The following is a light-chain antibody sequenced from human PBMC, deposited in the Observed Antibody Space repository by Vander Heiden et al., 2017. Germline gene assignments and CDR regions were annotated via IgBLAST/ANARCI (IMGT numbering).Light chain of an antibody. Sequence: SSVLTQPPSVSVAPGKTARITCGGNNSGSKSVHWYQQKPGNAPVLVVYDDSDGPSGIPERFSGANSGKTATMTSSRVEAWEEADESCQVWDSSSEPFGGGTKLTVL. CDR3: QVWDSSSEP. CDR1: NSGSKS. V-gene: IGLV3-21*03. CDR2: DDS. J-gene: IGLJ3*02.